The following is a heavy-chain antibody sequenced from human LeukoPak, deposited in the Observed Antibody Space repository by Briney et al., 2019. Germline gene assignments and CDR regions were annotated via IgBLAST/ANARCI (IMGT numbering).Heavy chain of an antibody. CDR2: LIWNRGSI. D-gene: IGHD6-19*01. CDR3: AKGSGEWLIPDPIDY. CDR1: GFTFDDFA. J-gene: IGHJ4*02. Sequence: PGRSLSLSCAASGFTFDDFAMPWDRHAQGEGLEWVTGLIWNRGSIGYADSGKSRFTISRDNAKNSLYLQMNSLRAEDMALYYCAKGSGEWLIPDPIDYWGQGTLVTVSS. V-gene: IGHV3-9*03.